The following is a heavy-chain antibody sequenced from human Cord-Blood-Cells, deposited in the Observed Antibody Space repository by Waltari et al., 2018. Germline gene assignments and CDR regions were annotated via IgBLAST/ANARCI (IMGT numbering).Heavy chain of an antibody. J-gene: IGHJ2*01. D-gene: IGHD7-27*01. CDR3: ARDSPLTGDWYFDL. CDR2: IWYDGSNK. V-gene: IGHV3-33*01. CDR1: GFNLRSYG. Sequence: QVQLVESGGGVVQPGRSLRLSCAASGFNLRSYGMPWVRQAPGKGLEWVAVIWYDGSNKYYADSVKGRFTISRDNSKNTLYLQMNSLRAEDTAVYYCARDSPLTGDWYFDLWGRGTLVTVSS.